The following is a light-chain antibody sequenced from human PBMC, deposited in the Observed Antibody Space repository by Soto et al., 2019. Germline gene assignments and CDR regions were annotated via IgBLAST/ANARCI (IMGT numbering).Light chain of an antibody. V-gene: IGKV3-15*01. J-gene: IGKJ4*01. CDR2: GAS. CDR1: QSIGKD. Sequence: EIVMTQSPVTLSVSPGEGATLSCWASQSIGKDVAWYQQRPGQAPRLLIYGASTRAPGIPARFSGSGSGTDFTLTISGLLSEDFALYYCQHYNNWPLTFGGGTKVEIK. CDR3: QHYNNWPLT.